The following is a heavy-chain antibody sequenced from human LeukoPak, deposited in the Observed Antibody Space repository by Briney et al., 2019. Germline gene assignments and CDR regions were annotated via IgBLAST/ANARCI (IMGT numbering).Heavy chain of an antibody. D-gene: IGHD2-2*01. CDR1: GGSISSSSYY. Sequence: SETLSLTCTVSGGSISSSSYYWGWIRQPPGKGLEWIGSMYYSGSTYYNPSLKSRVTISVDTSKNQFSLKVSSVTAADTAVYYCARHHVKRYQLLKRNPPGYYFDYWGQGTLVTVSS. V-gene: IGHV4-39*01. J-gene: IGHJ4*02. CDR3: ARHHVKRYQLLKRNPPGYYFDY. CDR2: MYYSGST.